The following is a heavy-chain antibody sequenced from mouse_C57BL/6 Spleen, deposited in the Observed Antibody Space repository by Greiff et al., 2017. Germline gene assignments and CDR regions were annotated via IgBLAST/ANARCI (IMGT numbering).Heavy chain of an antibody. D-gene: IGHD2-4*01. Sequence: QVQLQQPGAELVKPGASVKLSCKASGYTFTSYWMQWVKQRPGQGLEWIGEIDPSDSYTNYNQKFQGKATLTVDTSSSTAYMQLSSLTSEDSAVYYGARFLYDYDSWFAYWGQGTLVTVSA. CDR3: ARFLYDYDSWFAY. J-gene: IGHJ3*01. CDR2: IDPSDSYT. V-gene: IGHV1-50*01. CDR1: GYTFTSYW.